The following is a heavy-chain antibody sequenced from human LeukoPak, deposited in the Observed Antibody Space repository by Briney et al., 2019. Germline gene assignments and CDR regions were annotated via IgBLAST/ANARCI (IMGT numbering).Heavy chain of an antibody. D-gene: IGHD3/OR15-3a*01. J-gene: IGHJ6*02. V-gene: IGHV3-53*01. CDR2: IYSGGST. CDR3: ARDVVGPNRWVYGMDV. CDR1: GFTVSSNY. Sequence: GGSLRLSCAASGFTVSSNYMPWVRQAPGKGLEWVSVIYSGGSTYYSDSVKGRFTISRDNSENTLYLQINSLRAEDTAVYYCARDVVGPNRWVYGMDVWGQGTTVTVSS.